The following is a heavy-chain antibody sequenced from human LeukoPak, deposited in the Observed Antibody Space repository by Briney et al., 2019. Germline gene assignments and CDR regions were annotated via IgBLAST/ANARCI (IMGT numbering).Heavy chain of an antibody. J-gene: IGHJ5*02. V-gene: IGHV4-59*01. CDR2: IYYSGRT. CDR1: GGSISSYY. Sequence: SETLSLTCTVSGGSISSYYWTWIRQPPGKGLEWIGYIYYSGRTNYNPSLKSRVTISVDTSKNQFSLKLSSVTAADTAVYYCARARRWNAAVEGWWFDPWGQGTLVTVSS. D-gene: IGHD1-1*01. CDR3: ARARRWNAAVEGWWFDP.